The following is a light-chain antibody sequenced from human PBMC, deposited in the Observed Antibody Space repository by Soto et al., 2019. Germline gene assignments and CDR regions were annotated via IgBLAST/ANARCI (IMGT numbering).Light chain of an antibody. V-gene: IGLV2-14*03. Sequence: QSALTQPASVSGSPGQSITISCTGTSSDVGGYNFVSWYQHHPGKAPKLMIFDVTNRPSGVSNRFSGYKSGNTASRTISGLQAEDEADYYCSSYTSSSSYYVFGTGTKVTVL. CDR2: DVT. J-gene: IGLJ1*01. CDR3: SSYTSSSSYYV. CDR1: SSDVGGYNF.